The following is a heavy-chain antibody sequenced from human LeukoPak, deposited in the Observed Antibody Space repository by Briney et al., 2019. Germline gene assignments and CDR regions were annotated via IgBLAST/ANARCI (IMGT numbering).Heavy chain of an antibody. CDR3: AREPYYDILTGTPPHDAFDI. J-gene: IGHJ3*02. Sequence: PGGSLRLSCAASGFTFSSYSMNWVRQAPGKGLEWVSSISSSSSYIYYADSVKGRFTISRDNAKNSLYLQMNSLRAEDTAVYYCAREPYYDILTGTPPHDAFDIWGQGTMVTVSS. D-gene: IGHD3-9*01. V-gene: IGHV3-21*01. CDR1: GFTFSSYS. CDR2: ISSSSSYI.